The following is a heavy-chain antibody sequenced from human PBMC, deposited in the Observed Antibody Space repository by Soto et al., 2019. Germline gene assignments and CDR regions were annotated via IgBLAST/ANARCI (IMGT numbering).Heavy chain of an antibody. CDR3: AREGGETYYYGSGSYGD. CDR2: IIPIFGTA. CDR1: GGTFSSYA. Sequence: QVQLVQSGAEVKKPGSSVKVSCKASGGTFSSYAISWVRQAPGQGLEWMGGIIPIFGTANYAQKFQGRVTITAEEYTSTAYMALGSLRSEDPAVYYCAREGGETYYYGSGSYGDWGQGTLVTVSS. D-gene: IGHD3-10*01. V-gene: IGHV1-69*12. J-gene: IGHJ4*02.